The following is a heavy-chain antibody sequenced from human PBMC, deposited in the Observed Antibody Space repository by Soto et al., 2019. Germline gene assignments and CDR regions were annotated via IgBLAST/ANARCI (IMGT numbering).Heavy chain of an antibody. V-gene: IGHV4-30-4*01. CDR3: ARVLTSVTVDY. J-gene: IGHJ4*02. CDR1: GGSISSGDYY. D-gene: IGHD4-17*01. Sequence: QVQLQESGPGLVKPSQTLSLTCTVSGGSISSGDYYWTWIRQPPGKGLEWIGYIYYTGNTYYNSSLKSRLTISLHPSRNQFSLRLSSVTAADTAVYYCARVLTSVTVDYWGQGTLVTVSS. CDR2: IYYTGNT.